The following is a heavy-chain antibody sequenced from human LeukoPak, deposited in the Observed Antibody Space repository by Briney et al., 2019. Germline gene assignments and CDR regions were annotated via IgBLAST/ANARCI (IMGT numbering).Heavy chain of an antibody. Sequence: ASVKVSCKASGYTFTTYDINWVRQATGQGLEWMGWMNPNSGNTGYAQNFQGRVTITRNTSISTAYMELSSLRSEDTAVYYCARSSSGWYNWFDPWGQGTLVTVPS. J-gene: IGHJ5*02. CDR3: ARSSSGWYNWFDP. D-gene: IGHD6-19*01. CDR2: MNPNSGNT. CDR1: GYTFTTYD. V-gene: IGHV1-8*03.